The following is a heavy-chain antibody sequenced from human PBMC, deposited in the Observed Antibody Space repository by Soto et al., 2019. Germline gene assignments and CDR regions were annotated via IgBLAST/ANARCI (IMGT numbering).Heavy chain of an antibody. D-gene: IGHD3-22*01. V-gene: IGHV3-23*01. CDR3: AKGPTYYYDSSGYFDY. Sequence: GGSLRLSCAASGFTFSRYAMSWVRQAPGKGLEWVSAISGSGGGTYYADSVKGRFTISRDNSKNTLYLQMNSLRAEDTAVYYCAKGPTYYYDSSGYFDYWGQGTLVTVSS. CDR2: ISGSGGGT. J-gene: IGHJ4*02. CDR1: GFTFSRYA.